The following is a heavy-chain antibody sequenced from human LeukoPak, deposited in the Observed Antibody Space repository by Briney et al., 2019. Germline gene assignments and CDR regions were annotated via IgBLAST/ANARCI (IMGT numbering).Heavy chain of an antibody. CDR3: ARASYYYDSSADLQH. D-gene: IGHD3-22*01. J-gene: IGHJ1*01. V-gene: IGHV1-69*04. CDR2: IIPILGIA. Sequence: ASVKVSCKASGGTFSSYAISWVRQAPGQGLEWMGRIIPILGIANYAQKFQGRVTITADKSTSTAYMELSSLRSEDTAVYYCARASYYYDSSADLQHWGQGTLVTVSS. CDR1: GGTFSSYA.